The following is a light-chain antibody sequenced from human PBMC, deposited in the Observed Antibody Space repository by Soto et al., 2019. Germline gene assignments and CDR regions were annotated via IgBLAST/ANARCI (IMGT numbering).Light chain of an antibody. CDR1: QDISNY. CDR3: QQYDNAIT. CDR2: DAS. Sequence: QMTQSPSSLSASVGDRVTITCQASQDISNYLNWYQQKPGKAPKLLIYDASNLETGVPSRFSGSGSGTDFTFTISSLQPEDIATYYCQQYDNAITFGQGTRLEIK. J-gene: IGKJ5*01. V-gene: IGKV1-33*01.